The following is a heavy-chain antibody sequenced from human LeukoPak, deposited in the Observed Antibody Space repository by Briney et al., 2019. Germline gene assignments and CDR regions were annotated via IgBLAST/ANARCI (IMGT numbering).Heavy chain of an antibody. CDR3: ARSYQLLFAFDI. V-gene: IGHV4-34*01. CDR1: GGSLSGSY. J-gene: IGHJ3*02. CDR2: IYYSGTT. Sequence: PSDTLSLTCAVYGGSLSGSYWRWVRPPAGKGLEWIGSIYYSGTTYYTPSLKSPLSISVDTSKNQFSLRLSSVTAADAAVYYCARSYQLLFAFDIWGQGTMVTVSS. D-gene: IGHD2-2*01.